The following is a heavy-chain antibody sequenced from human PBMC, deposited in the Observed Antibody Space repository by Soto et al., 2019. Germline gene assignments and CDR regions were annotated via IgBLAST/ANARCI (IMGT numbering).Heavy chain of an antibody. CDR3: ATDSPFDH. J-gene: IGHJ4*02. Sequence: GGSLRLSCAASGFTFRNYHMSWVRQAPGKGLEWVGNVGQDGRQKYYVDSVRGRFTISRDNAKNSVFLEMNSLRVEDTAVYYCATDSPFDHWGKGTPVTVPQ. CDR1: GFTFRNYH. D-gene: IGHD5-18*01. CDR2: VGQDGRQK. V-gene: IGHV3-7*03.